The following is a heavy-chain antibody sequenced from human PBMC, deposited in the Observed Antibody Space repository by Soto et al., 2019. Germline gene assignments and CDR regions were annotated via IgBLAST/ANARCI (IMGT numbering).Heavy chain of an antibody. V-gene: IGHV3-53*01. J-gene: IGHJ6*02. D-gene: IGHD6-19*01. CDR2: IYSGGST. CDR1: GFTVSSNY. Sequence: GGSLRLSCAASGFTVSSNYMSWVRQAPGKGLEWVSVIYSGGSTYYADSVKGRFTISRDNSKNTLYLQMNSLRAEDTAVYYCARDLAPRVGSGWSYYYYGMDVWGQGTTVTVSS. CDR3: ARDLAPRVGSGWSYYYYGMDV.